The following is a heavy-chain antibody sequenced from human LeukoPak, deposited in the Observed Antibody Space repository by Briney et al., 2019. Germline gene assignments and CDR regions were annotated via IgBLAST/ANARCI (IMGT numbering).Heavy chain of an antibody. CDR3: AREASLRYFDWSYYYYYYMDV. CDR2: IYYSGST. Sequence: PSETLSLTCTVSGGSISSSSYYWGWIRQPPGKGLEWIGSIYYSGSTYYNPSLKSRVTISVDTSKNQFSLKLSSVTAADTAVYYCAREASLRYFDWSYYYYYYMDVWGKGTTVTISS. CDR1: GGSISSSSYY. D-gene: IGHD3-9*01. V-gene: IGHV4-39*02. J-gene: IGHJ6*03.